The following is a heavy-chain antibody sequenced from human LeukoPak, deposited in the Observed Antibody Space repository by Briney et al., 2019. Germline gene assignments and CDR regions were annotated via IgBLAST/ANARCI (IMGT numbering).Heavy chain of an antibody. D-gene: IGHD3-22*01. CDR2: ISGSGGST. J-gene: IGHJ4*02. CDR3: AKRAVVIRVILVGFHKEAYYFDS. CDR1: GITLSNYG. Sequence: GGSLRLSCAVSGITLSNYGMNWVRQAPGKGLEWVAGISGSGGSTNFADSVKGRFTISRDNPRNTLYLQMNSLRAEDTAVYFCAKRAVVIRVILVGFHKEAYYFDSWGQGALVTVSS. V-gene: IGHV3-23*01.